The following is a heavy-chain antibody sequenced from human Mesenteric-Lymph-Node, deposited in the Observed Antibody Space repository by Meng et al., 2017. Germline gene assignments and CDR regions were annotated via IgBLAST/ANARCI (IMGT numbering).Heavy chain of an antibody. D-gene: IGHD6-19*01. CDR2: IYYSGST. CDR1: GGSISSYHYY. V-gene: IGHV4-39*07. J-gene: IGHJ1*01. CDR3: ARESLVQWLVSGVQD. Sequence: SETLSLTCTVSGGSISSYHYYWAWLRQPPGKGLEWIGNIYYSGSTSYNPSLKSRVTISVDTSKNQFSLNLTSVTAADTAVYYCARESLVQWLVSGVQDWGQGNLVTGAS.